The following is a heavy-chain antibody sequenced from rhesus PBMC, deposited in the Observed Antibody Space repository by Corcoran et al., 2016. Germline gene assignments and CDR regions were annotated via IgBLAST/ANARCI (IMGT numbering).Heavy chain of an antibody. CDR3: ARTATVAATLYFDY. CDR2: IYWDDDK. CDR1: GFSISTSGMG. J-gene: IGHJ4*01. D-gene: IGHD4-29*01. V-gene: IGHV2-174*01. Sequence: QVTLKESGPALVKPTQTLTLTCTFSGFSISTSGMGVGWIRLPPAKALEWLALIYWDDDKYYSTSLKSRLTISKDTSKNQVVLTMTNMDPVDTATYYCARTATVAATLYFDYWGQGVLVTVSS.